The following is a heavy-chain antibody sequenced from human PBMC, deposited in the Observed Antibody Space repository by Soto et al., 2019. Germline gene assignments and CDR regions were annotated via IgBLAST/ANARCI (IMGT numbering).Heavy chain of an antibody. D-gene: IGHD6-13*01. V-gene: IGHV3-30*03. CDR1: GFTFSSYG. CDR3: AAYSSSFYYYYYGMDV. CDR2: ISYDGSNK. J-gene: IGHJ6*02. Sequence: SCAASGFTFSSYGMHWVRQAPGKGLEWVAVISYDGSNKYYADSVKGRFTISRDNSKNTLYLQMNSLRAEDTAVYYCAAYSSSFYYYYYGMDVWGQGPTVTVSS.